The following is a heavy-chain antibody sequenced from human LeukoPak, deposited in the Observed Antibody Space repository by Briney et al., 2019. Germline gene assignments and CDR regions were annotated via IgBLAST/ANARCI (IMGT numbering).Heavy chain of an antibody. CDR3: AKEFDGSNL. J-gene: IGHJ4*02. V-gene: IGHV3-30*18. Sequence: GGSLRLSCAASGFTFSSYGMHWVRQAPGKGLEWLAVISYDGSNKYYADSVKGRFTISRDNSRNMMYLQMNSLRVEDTAVYFCAKEFDGSNLWGQGTLVTVSS. D-gene: IGHD5-24*01. CDR1: GFTFSSYG. CDR2: ISYDGSNK.